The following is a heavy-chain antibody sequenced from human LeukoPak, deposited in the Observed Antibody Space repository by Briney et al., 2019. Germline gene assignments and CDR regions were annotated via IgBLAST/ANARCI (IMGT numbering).Heavy chain of an antibody. CDR3: ARVESYYDFWSGYYQRGGDFDY. J-gene: IGHJ4*02. CDR2: FDPEDGET. CDR1: GYTLTELS. D-gene: IGHD3-3*01. V-gene: IGHV1-24*01. Sequence: ASVKVSCKVSGYTLTELSMHWVRRAPGKGLEWMGGFDPEDGETIYAQKFQGRVTMTEDTSTDTAYMELSRLRSDDTAVYYCARVESYYDFWSGYYQRGGDFDYWGQGTLVTVSS.